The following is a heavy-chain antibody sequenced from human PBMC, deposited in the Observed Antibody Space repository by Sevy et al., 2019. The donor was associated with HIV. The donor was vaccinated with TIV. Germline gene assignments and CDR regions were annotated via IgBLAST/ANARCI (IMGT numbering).Heavy chain of an antibody. CDR3: ATSRSGYFDSSGYYIY. CDR2: IYPDDSDT. CDR1: GYSFTSHW. Sequence: GESLKISCKGSGYSFTSHWIGWVRHMPGKGLEWMGIIYPDDSDTRYSPSFQVQVTFSADKSISTAYLQWSSLKASDSAMYYCATSRSGYFDSSGYYIYWGQGTLVTVSS. J-gene: IGHJ4*02. D-gene: IGHD3-22*01. V-gene: IGHV5-51*01.